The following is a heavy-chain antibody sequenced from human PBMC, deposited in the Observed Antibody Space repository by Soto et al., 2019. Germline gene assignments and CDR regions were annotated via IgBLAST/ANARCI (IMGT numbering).Heavy chain of an antibody. V-gene: IGHV4-39*01. CDR3: ARRDCGGDCYSWYS. J-gene: IGHJ4*02. Sequence: SETLSLTCTVSDGSIDSSAYSWGWIRHPPGKGLEWIGSINYSGSTYYSPSLKSRVTISIDTSRNQFSLRLSSVTAADTAVYYCARRDCGGDCYSWYSWGKGTLATVPS. CDR1: DGSIDSSAYS. D-gene: IGHD2-21*02. CDR2: INYSGST.